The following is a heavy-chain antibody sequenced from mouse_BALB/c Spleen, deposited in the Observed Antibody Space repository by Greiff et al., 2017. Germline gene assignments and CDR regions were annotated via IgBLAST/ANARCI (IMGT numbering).Heavy chain of an antibody. J-gene: IGHJ1*01. CDR1: GFTFSSYT. Sequence: EVHLVESGGGLVQPGGSLKLSCAASGFTFSSYTMSWVRQTPEKRLEWVAYISNGGGSTYYPDTVKGRFTISRDNAKNTLYLQMSSLKSEDTAMYYCARQTTDWYFDVWGAGTTVTVSS. CDR3: ARQTTDWYFDV. V-gene: IGHV5-12-2*01. CDR2: ISNGGGST. D-gene: IGHD2-12*01.